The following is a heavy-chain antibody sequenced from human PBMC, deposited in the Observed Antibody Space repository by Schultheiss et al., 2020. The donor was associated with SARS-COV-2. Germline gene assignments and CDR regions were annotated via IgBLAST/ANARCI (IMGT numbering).Heavy chain of an antibody. V-gene: IGHV4-4*07. CDR2: IYTSGST. D-gene: IGHD4-11*01. J-gene: IGHJ5*02. CDR1: GGSISSYY. CDR3: ARGYSKTTFNWFDP. Sequence: GSLRLSCAVSGGSISSYYWSWIRQPAGKGLEWIGRIYTSGSTNYNPSLKSRVSMSVDTSKNQVSLKLSSVTAADTAVYFCARGYSKTTFNWFDPWGQGTLVTVSS.